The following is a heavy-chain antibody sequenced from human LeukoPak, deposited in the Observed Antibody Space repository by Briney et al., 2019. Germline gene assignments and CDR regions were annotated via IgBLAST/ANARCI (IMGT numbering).Heavy chain of an antibody. V-gene: IGHV3-7*01. D-gene: IGHD3-3*02. Sequence: GASLRLSCAASGFIFSRYWMSWVRQAPGQGLEWVANIVQDGSEKYYVDSVKGRFTISRDNDNYSLYLQMNNLRVEDTAVYYCARAAPANSAPISCSLFDYWGQGVLVNVSS. CDR3: ARAAPANSAPISCSLFDY. J-gene: IGHJ4*02. CDR2: IVQDGSEK. CDR1: GFIFSRYW.